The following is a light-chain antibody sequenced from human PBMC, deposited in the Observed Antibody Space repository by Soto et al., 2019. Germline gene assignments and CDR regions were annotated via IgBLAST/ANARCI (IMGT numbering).Light chain of an antibody. CDR2: EVS. Sequence: QSVLTQPASVSGSPGQSITISCTGTSSDVGGYNYVSWYQQHPGKAPKLMIYEVSNRPSGVSNRFSGSKSGNTASLTISGLQAEDEADYYCSSYTGVYVFGTGTKVTVL. J-gene: IGLJ1*01. CDR3: SSYTGVYV. V-gene: IGLV2-14*01. CDR1: SSDVGGYNY.